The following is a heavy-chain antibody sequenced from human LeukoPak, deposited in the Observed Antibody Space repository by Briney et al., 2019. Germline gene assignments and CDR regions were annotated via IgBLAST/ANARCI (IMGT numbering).Heavy chain of an antibody. CDR1: GDSINNDYW. V-gene: IGHV4-4*02. CDR3: VRGAGLVYSDRGGIRGYFEY. D-gene: IGHD3-22*01. Sequence: PSGTLSLTCDVSGDSINNDYWWSWVRPPPGKGLEWIGEIHHSGNTNYDPPLKSRVTTSMDKSKNQVSLKVNYVTAADTAVYYCVRGAGLVYSDRGGIRGYFEYWGQGTLVTVSS. CDR2: IHHSGNT. J-gene: IGHJ4*02.